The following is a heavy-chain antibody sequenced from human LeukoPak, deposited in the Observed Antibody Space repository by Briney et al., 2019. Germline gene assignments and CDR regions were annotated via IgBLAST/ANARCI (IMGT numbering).Heavy chain of an antibody. CDR3: ARLEYCGGDCYSNYFDY. V-gene: IGHV5-51*01. CDR1: GYSFTSYW. Sequence: GESLKIPCKGSGYSFTSYWIGWVRQMPGKGLEWMGIIYPGDSDTRYSPSFQGQVTISADKSISTAYLQWSSLKASDTAMYYCARLEYCGGDCYSNYFDYWGQGTLVTVSS. D-gene: IGHD2-21*02. CDR2: IYPGDSDT. J-gene: IGHJ4*02.